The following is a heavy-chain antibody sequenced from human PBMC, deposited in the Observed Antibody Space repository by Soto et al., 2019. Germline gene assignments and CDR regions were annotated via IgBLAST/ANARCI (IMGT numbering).Heavy chain of an antibody. CDR3: ARFRRERPVSDSSSPARQNYYYYGMDV. D-gene: IGHD6-6*01. J-gene: IGHJ6*02. V-gene: IGHV3-48*02. CDR2: ISSSSSTI. CDR1: GFTFSSYS. Sequence: GGSLRLSCAASGFTFSSYSMNWVRQAPGKGLEWVSYISSSSSTIYYADSVKGRFTISRDNAKNSLYLQMNSLRDEDTAVYYCARFRRERPVSDSSSPARQNYYYYGMDVWGQGTTVTVSS.